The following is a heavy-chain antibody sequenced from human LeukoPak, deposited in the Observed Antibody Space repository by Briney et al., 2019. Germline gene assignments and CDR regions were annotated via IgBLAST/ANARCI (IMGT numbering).Heavy chain of an antibody. V-gene: IGHV1-18*04. CDR1: GYTFTGYY. D-gene: IGHD3-10*01. CDR3: ARAPPGWFGELLNYYYYYMDV. CDR2: ISAYNGNT. J-gene: IGHJ6*03. Sequence: ASVKVSCKASGYTFTGYYMHWVRQAPGQGLEWMGWISAYNGNTNYAQKLQGRVTMTTDTSTSTAYMELRSLRSDDTAVYYCARAPPGWFGELLNYYYYYMDVWGKGTTVTISS.